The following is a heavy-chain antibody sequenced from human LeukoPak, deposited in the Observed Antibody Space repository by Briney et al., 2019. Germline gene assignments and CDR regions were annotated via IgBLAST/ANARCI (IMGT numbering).Heavy chain of an antibody. CDR1: GFTFSSYS. CDR3: ARDLYCYDSTDAFDI. CDR2: ISSSSSYI. D-gene: IGHD3-22*01. Sequence: PGGSLRFSCAASGFTFSSYSMNWVRQAPGKGLEWVSSISSSSSYIYYADSVKGRFTISRDNAKNSLYLQMNSLRAEDTAVYYCARDLYCYDSTDAFDIWVQGKRATVSS. V-gene: IGHV3-21*01. J-gene: IGHJ3*02.